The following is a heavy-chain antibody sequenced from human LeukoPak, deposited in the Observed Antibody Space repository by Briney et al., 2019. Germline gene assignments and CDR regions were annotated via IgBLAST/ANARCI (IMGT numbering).Heavy chain of an antibody. CDR1: GYTFTSYD. Sequence: ASVKVSCRASGYTFTSYDINWVRQATGQGLEWMGWMNPNSGNTGYAQKFQGRVTITRNTSISTAYMELSSLRSEDTAVYYCARRLGTVVTRGAFDIWGQGTMVTVSS. D-gene: IGHD4-23*01. CDR3: ARRLGTVVTRGAFDI. J-gene: IGHJ3*02. CDR2: MNPNSGNT. V-gene: IGHV1-8*03.